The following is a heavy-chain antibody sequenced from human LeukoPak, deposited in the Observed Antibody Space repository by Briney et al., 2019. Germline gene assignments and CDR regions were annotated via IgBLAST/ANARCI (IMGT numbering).Heavy chain of an antibody. V-gene: IGHV4-30-2*02. CDR1: GGSIRSGGYY. CDR2: IYQSGST. D-gene: IGHD6-13*01. CDR3: ASQPFGSSWYWFDS. J-gene: IGHJ5*01. Sequence: PSETLSLTCTVSGGSIRSGGYYWSWIRQAPGKGLEWIGYIYQSGSTYYNPSLKSRVTISVDRSKNQFSLKLSSVIAADTAVYYCASQPFGSSWYWFDSWGQGTLVTVSS.